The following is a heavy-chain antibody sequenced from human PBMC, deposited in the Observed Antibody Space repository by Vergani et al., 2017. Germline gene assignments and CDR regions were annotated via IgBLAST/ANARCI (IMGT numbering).Heavy chain of an antibody. CDR2: MDYSGST. CDR3: ASGKYYSYSTAHFRGRYFDV. D-gene: IGHD3-16*01. Sequence: QVQLQESGPGLVKPSETLSLPCTVSGDSVISTDYHWGWIRQPPGKGLEWIGSMDYSGSTPYNPSLESRISIPFEPPKNQFSLRLTSVTAADTAVYYCASGKYYSYSTAHFRGRYFDVWGRGTLVTVPS. CDR1: GDSVISTDYH. V-gene: IGHV4-39*01. J-gene: IGHJ2*01.